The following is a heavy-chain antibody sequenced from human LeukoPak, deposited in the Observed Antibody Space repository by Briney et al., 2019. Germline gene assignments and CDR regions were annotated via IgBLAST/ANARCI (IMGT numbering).Heavy chain of an antibody. D-gene: IGHD4-17*01. CDR2: IYTSGST. CDR3: ARDKTTVTTLRRYDAFDI. J-gene: IGHJ3*02. CDR1: GGSISSYY. V-gene: IGHV4-4*07. Sequence: PSETLSLTCTVSGGSISSYYWSWIRQPAGKGLEWIGRIYTSGSTNYNPSLKSRVTMSVDTSKNQFSLKLSSVTAADTAVYYCARDKTTVTTLRRYDAFDIWGQGTMVTVSS.